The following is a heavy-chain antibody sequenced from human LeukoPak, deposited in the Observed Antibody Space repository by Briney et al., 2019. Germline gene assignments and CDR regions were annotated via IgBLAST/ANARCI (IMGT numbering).Heavy chain of an antibody. CDR3: ARDDGVGYFGY. D-gene: IGHD1-26*01. CDR2: IKQDGSEK. V-gene: IGHV3-7*01. Sequence: GGSLRLSCAASGFTFSSYWMSWVRQAPGKGLEWVANIKQDGSEKYYVDSVKGRFTISRDNAKNSLYLQMNSLRAEDTAVYHCARDDGVGYFGYWGQGTLVTVSS. CDR1: GFTFSSYW. J-gene: IGHJ4*02.